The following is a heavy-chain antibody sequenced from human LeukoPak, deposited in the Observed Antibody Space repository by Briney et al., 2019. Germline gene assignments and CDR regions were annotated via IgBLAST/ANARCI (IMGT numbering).Heavy chain of an antibody. CDR3: ARDLGMVRGVIMARFDP. Sequence: SETLSLTCTVSGGSISSSSYYWGWIRQPPGKGLEWIGSIYYSGSTYYNPSLKSRVTISVDTSKNQFSLKLSSVTAADTAVYYCARDLGMVRGVIMARFDPWGQGTLVTVSS. J-gene: IGHJ5*02. D-gene: IGHD3-10*01. CDR2: IYYSGST. CDR1: GGSISSSSYY. V-gene: IGHV4-39*07.